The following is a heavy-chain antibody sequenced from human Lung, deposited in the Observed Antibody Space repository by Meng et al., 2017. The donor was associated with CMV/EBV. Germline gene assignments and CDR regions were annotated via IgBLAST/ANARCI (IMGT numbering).Heavy chain of an antibody. CDR1: GYTFTSYF. D-gene: IGHD5-24*01. V-gene: IGHV1-46*01. J-gene: IGHJ4*02. CDR2: INPSGGST. Sequence: ASVXVSXQASGYTFTSYFMHWVRQAPGQGLEWMGIINPSGGSTSYAQKFQGRVTMTRDTSTSTVYMELSSLRSEDTAVYYCARVSRDDYTYYFDYWGQGTLVTVSS. CDR3: ARVSRDDYTYYFDY.